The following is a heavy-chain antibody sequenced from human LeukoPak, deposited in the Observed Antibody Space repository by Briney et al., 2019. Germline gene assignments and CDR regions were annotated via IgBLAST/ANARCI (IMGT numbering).Heavy chain of an antibody. V-gene: IGHV1-2*02. CDR1: GYTFTDYF. CDR3: ARNYGHNSKYFDF. D-gene: IGHD4-17*01. J-gene: IGHJ4*02. Sequence: ASVTVSCKTFGYTFTDYFMHWVRQAPGQGLEWMGWISPEGDDSHYAQRFQGRVTITRDTSISTAYMELTSLSSDDTAVYYCARNYGHNSKYFDFWGQGTLVTVSS. CDR2: ISPEGDDS.